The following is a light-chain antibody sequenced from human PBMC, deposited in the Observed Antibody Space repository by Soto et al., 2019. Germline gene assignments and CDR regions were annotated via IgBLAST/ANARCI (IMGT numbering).Light chain of an antibody. Sequence: DIQMTQSPSTLCGSVGDRVTMTCRASQTISSWLAWYQQKPGKAPKLLIYKASTLKSGVPSRFSGSGSGTEFTLTIRSLQPDDFATYCCQHYNSYSEAFGQGTTVDIK. J-gene: IGKJ1*01. CDR1: QTISSW. CDR2: KAS. V-gene: IGKV1-5*03. CDR3: QHYNSYSEA.